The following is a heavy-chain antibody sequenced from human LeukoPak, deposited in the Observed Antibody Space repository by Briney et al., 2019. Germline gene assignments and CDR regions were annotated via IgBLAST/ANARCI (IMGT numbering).Heavy chain of an antibody. CDR1: GFTFSYYG. CDR3: AKSHLPNAYSGTYYCDY. Sequence: GGSLRLSCAASGFTFSYYGMHWVRQAPGKGLEWVAFIRYDESKKYYGDSVKGRFTISRDNSKNTLYLQMNSLRTEDTAVYYCAKSHLPNAYSGTYYCDYWGQGTLVTVSS. V-gene: IGHV3-30*02. CDR2: IRYDESKK. J-gene: IGHJ4*02. D-gene: IGHD1-26*01.